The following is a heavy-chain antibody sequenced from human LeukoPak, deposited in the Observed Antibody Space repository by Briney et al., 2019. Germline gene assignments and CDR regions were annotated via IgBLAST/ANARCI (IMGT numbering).Heavy chain of an antibody. CDR3: AREGTIFPFDY. CDR1: GFTFSSYA. Sequence: GGSLRLSCAASGFTFSSYAMRWVRQARGKGLEWVSYISSSSSTIYYADSVKGRFTISRDNAKNSLYLQMNSLRAEDTAVYYCAREGTIFPFDYWGQGTLVTVSS. CDR2: ISSSSSTI. V-gene: IGHV3-48*01. J-gene: IGHJ4*02. D-gene: IGHD3-3*01.